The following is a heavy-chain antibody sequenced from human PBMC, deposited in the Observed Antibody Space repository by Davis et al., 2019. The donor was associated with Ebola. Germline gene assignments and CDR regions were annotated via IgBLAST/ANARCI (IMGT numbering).Heavy chain of an antibody. CDR3: ARDRQSMDYGGNPERGGFDP. Sequence: AASVKVSCKASGYTFTGYYMHWVRQAPGQGLEWMGRINPNSGGTNYAQKFQGRVTMTRDTSISTAYMELSRLRSDDTAVYYCARDRQSMDYGGNPERGGFDPWGQGTLVTVSS. D-gene: IGHD4-23*01. CDR1: GYTFTGYY. V-gene: IGHV1-2*06. CDR2: INPNSGGT. J-gene: IGHJ5*02.